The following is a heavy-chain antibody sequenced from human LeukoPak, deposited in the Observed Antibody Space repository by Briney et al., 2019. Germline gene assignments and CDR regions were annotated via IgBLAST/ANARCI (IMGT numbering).Heavy chain of an antibody. J-gene: IGHJ4*02. CDR2: IKQDGSEK. D-gene: IGHD3-10*01. Sequence: GGSLRLSCAASGFTFSSNWMSWVRQAPGKGLEWVANIKQDGSEKYYVDSVKGRFTTSRDNAKNSLYLQMNSLRAEDTGVYYCARDDGAGSGSYYNGGIDYWGQGTLVTVSS. CDR1: GFTFSSNW. CDR3: ARDDGAGSGSYYNGGIDY. V-gene: IGHV3-7*01.